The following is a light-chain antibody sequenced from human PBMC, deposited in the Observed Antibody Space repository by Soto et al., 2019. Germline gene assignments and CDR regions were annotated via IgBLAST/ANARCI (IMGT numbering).Light chain of an antibody. CDR1: QSISSW. J-gene: IGKJ1*01. CDR2: DAS. V-gene: IGKV1-5*01. CDR3: QQYNSYSET. Sequence: DIQMTQSPSTLSASVGDRVTITCRASQSISSWLAWYQQKPGKAPKLLIYDASSLESGVPSRFSGSGSGTEFTLPISSLQPDDFATYYCQQYNSYSETFGPGTKVEIK.